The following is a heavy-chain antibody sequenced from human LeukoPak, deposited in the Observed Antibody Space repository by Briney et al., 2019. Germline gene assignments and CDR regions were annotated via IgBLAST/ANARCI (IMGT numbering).Heavy chain of an antibody. V-gene: IGHV4-4*07. CDR2: IYTSRST. Sequence: SETLSLTCTVSGGSISSYYWSWIRQPAGKGLEWIGRIYTSRSTNYNPSLKSRVTMSVDTSKNQFSLKLSSVTAADTAVYYCARTIAAAGTRWFDPWGQGTLVTVSS. CDR3: ARTIAAAGTRWFDP. CDR1: GGSISSYY. J-gene: IGHJ5*02. D-gene: IGHD6-13*01.